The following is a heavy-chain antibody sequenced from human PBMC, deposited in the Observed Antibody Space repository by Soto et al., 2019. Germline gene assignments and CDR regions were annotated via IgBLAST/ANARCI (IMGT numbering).Heavy chain of an antibody. CDR1: GFTFSSYG. Sequence: QVQLVESGGGVVQPGRSLRLSCAASGFTFSSYGMHWVRQAPGKGLEWVAVISYDGSNKYYADSVKGRFTISRDNSKNTLYLQMNSLRAEETAVYYCARRGWDAFDIWGQGTMVTVSS. V-gene: IGHV3-30*03. CDR3: ARRGWDAFDI. J-gene: IGHJ3*02. CDR2: ISYDGSNK.